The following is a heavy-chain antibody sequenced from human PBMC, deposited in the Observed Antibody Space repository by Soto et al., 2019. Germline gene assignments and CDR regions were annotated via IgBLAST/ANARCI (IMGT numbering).Heavy chain of an antibody. CDR1: GFTFSSYS. V-gene: IGHV3-21*01. Sequence: PGGSLRLSCAASGFTFSSYSINWVRQAPGKGLEWVSSISSSSSYIYYADSVKGRFTISRDNAKNSLYLQMNSLRAEDTAVYYCARSPYCSSTSCSKIYGMDVWGQGTTVTVSS. J-gene: IGHJ6*02. CDR2: ISSSSSYI. D-gene: IGHD2-2*01. CDR3: ARSPYCSSTSCSKIYGMDV.